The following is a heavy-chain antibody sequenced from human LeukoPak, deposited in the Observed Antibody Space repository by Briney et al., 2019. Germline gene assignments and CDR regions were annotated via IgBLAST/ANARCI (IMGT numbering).Heavy chain of an antibody. V-gene: IGHV1-24*01. Sequence: ASVKLSCTVSGYTLTSLSMRWVRQAPGKGLEWVGGFNADDGETFYAQSFQGRFTMSEDTSTDAASMELSSMRSEDPAVYYCATDVRERFLAEGSVCYYDVMDVGGQGPIITVS. CDR1: GYTLTSLS. CDR2: FNADDGET. J-gene: IGHJ6*02. CDR3: ATDVRERFLAEGSVCYYDVMDV. D-gene: IGHD3-3*01.